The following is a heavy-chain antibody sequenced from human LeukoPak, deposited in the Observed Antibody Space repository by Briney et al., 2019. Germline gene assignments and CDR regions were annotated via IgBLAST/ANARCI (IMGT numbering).Heavy chain of an antibody. CDR3: AKDPLAYCGGDCYYYFDY. Sequence: GGSLRLSCAASGFTFSSYGMHWVRQAPGKGLEWVAVIWYDGSNKYYADSVKGRFTISRDNSKNTLYLQMNSLRAEDTAVYYCAKDPLAYCGGDCYYYFDYWGQGTLVTVSS. V-gene: IGHV3-30*02. CDR2: IWYDGSNK. D-gene: IGHD2-21*02. J-gene: IGHJ4*02. CDR1: GFTFSSYG.